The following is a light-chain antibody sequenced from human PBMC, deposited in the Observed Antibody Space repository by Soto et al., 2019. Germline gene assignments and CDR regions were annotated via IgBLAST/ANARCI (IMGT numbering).Light chain of an antibody. Sequence: EIVLTQSPATLSLSPGERATLSCRASRSVSSYLAWYQQKPGQAPRLLIYDASNRATGIPARFSGSGSGTDFTLTISSLEPEDFAVYYCQQRSNWPLMYTFGQGTNLEIK. CDR2: DAS. J-gene: IGKJ2*01. V-gene: IGKV3-11*01. CDR1: RSVSSY. CDR3: QQRSNWPLMYT.